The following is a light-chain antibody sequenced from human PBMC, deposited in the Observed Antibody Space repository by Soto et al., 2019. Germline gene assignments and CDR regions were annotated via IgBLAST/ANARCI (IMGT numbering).Light chain of an antibody. J-gene: IGLJ2*01. V-gene: IGLV2-8*01. Sequence: QSALTQPPSASGSPGQSVTISCTGTSSDVGGYNYVSWYQQHPGKAPKLMIYEVSKRPSGVSDRFSGSKSGNTASLTVSGLQAEDEADYYCSSYAGSNIIVVFGGGTKLTVL. CDR2: EVS. CDR3: SSYAGSNIIVV. CDR1: SSDVGGYNY.